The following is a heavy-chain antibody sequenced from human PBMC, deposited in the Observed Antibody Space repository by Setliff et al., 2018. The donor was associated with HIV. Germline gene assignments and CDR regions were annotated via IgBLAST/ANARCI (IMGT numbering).Heavy chain of an antibody. Sequence: SETLSLTCTVSGGSISSHYWSWIRQPPGKGLEWIGSIYYNGITHYNPSLKSRVTVSVDTSKNQFSLKLSSVTAADTAVYYCARAGYYGSTSYWEYFQHWGQGTLVTVSS. V-gene: IGHV4-59*11. CDR1: GGSISSHY. CDR2: IYYNGIT. CDR3: ARAGYYGSTSYWEYFQH. J-gene: IGHJ1*01. D-gene: IGHD3-22*01.